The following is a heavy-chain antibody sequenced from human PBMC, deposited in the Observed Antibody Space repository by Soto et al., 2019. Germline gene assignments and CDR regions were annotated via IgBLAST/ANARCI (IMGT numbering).Heavy chain of an antibody. J-gene: IGHJ6*02. D-gene: IGHD2-15*01. V-gene: IGHV4-30-4*01. CDR1: GGSISSGDYY. Sequence: QVQLQESGPGLVKPSQTLSLTCTVSGGSISSGDYYWSWIRQPPGKGLEWFGYIYYSGSTYHNPSLKVRVTISVDTSKNQFSLKLSSVTAADTAVYYCASGGKDYYYCMDVWGQGTTVTVSS. CDR2: IYYSGST. CDR3: ASGGKDYYYCMDV.